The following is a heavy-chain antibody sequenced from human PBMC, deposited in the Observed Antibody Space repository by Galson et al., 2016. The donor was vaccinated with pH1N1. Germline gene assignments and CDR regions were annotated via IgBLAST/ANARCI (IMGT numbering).Heavy chain of an antibody. Sequence: SLRLSCAAAGFSFSRYGFHWVRQAPSKGLEWVAFIRTDGINKNYADSVKGRFTISRDNSGNTLFLQMNGLRAEDTAVYYCAKDLLIPGMTPVINPDDYWGQGTLVTVSS. D-gene: IGHD4-17*01. V-gene: IGHV3-30*02. CDR3: AKDLLIPGMTPVINPDDY. CDR1: GFSFSRYG. CDR2: IRTDGINK. J-gene: IGHJ4*02.